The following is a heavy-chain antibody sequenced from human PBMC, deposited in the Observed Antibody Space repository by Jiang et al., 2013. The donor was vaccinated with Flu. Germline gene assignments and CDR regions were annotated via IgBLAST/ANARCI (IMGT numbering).Heavy chain of an antibody. J-gene: IGHJ3*02. CDR1: GFTFSSYA. CDR3: AKVMTTAAFDAFDI. D-gene: IGHD4-11*01. V-gene: IGHV3-30*18. CDR2: ISYDGSYK. Sequence: AASGFTFSSYAMHWVRQAPGKGLEWVAVISYDGSYKYYADSVKGRFTISRDNSKNTLYLQMNSLRAEDTAVYYCAKVMTTAAFDAFDIWGQGTMVTVSS.